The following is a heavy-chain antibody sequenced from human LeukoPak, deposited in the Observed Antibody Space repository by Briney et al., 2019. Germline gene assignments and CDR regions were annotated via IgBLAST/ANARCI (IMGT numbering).Heavy chain of an antibody. CDR2: VSSDGTT. Sequence: PSETLSLTCSVSGVSVTTSFWNWIRQSPGKGLEWIGYVSSDGTTNYTPALRSRLIMSVDTAKNDISLILTSVTAADTAIYYCARRDCVLEGCYNHWGRGTLVTVSS. CDR3: ARRDCVLEGCYNH. V-gene: IGHV4-59*08. J-gene: IGHJ4*02. D-gene: IGHD2-15*01. CDR1: GVSVTTSF.